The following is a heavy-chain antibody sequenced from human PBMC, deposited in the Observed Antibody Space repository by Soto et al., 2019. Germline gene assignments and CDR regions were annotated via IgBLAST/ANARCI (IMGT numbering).Heavy chain of an antibody. CDR3: AKFLGGGDFFDY. CDR2: ISYDGSNK. D-gene: IGHD2-15*01. J-gene: IGHJ4*02. CDR1: GFTFSSYG. Sequence: QVQLVESGGGVVQPGRSLRLSCAASGFTFSSYGMHWVRQAPGKGLEWVAVISYDGSNKYYADSVKGRFTISRENSKNTLYLPMNSLRAEDTAVYYCAKFLGGGDFFDYWGQGTLVTVSS. V-gene: IGHV3-30*18.